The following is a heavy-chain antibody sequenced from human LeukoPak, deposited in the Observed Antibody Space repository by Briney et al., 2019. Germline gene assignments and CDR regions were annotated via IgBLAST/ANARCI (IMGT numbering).Heavy chain of an antibody. CDR2: ISYDGSNK. CDR3: AKRGVVIRVILVGFHKEAYYFDS. Sequence: GSLRLSCSASGFTFSSFALHWVRQSPGKGLEWVALISYDGSNKYYAESVKGRFTISRDNPKNTLYLQMNSLRAEDTAVYFCAKRGVVIRVILVGFHKEAYYFDSWGQGALVTVSS. V-gene: IGHV3-30*04. D-gene: IGHD3-22*01. J-gene: IGHJ4*02. CDR1: GFTFSSFA.